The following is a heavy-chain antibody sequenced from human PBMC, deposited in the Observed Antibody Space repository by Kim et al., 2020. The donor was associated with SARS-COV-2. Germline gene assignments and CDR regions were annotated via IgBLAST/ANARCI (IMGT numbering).Heavy chain of an antibody. CDR3: ARLAIYDSSGYDLLS. J-gene: IGHJ1*01. Sequence: GGSLRLSCAASGFTFSSYSMNWVRQAPGKGLEWVSAISSSSSYIYYADSVKGRFTISRDNAKNSLYLQMNSLGAEDTAVYYCARLAIYDSSGYDLLSWGQGTLVTVSS. CDR2: ISSSSSYI. D-gene: IGHD3-22*01. CDR1: GFTFSSYS. V-gene: IGHV3-21*01.